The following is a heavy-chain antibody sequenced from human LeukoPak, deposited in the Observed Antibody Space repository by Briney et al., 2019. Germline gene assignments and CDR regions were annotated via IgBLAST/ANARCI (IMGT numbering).Heavy chain of an antibody. CDR2: IYTSGST. CDR3: AREVVGATNDY. CDR1: GGSISSGSYY. V-gene: IGHV4-61*02. D-gene: IGHD1-26*01. J-gene: IGHJ4*02. Sequence: SSETLSLTCTVSGGSISSGSYYWSWIRQPAGKGLEWIGRIYTSGSTNYNPSLKSRVTISVDTSKNQFSLKLSSVTAADTAVYYCAREVVGATNDYWGQGTLVTVSS.